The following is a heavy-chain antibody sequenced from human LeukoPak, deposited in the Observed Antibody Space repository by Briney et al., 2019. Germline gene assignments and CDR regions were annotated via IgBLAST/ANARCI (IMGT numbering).Heavy chain of an antibody. CDR1: GGSISSGGYY. D-gene: IGHD1-14*01. J-gene: IGHJ3*02. CDR2: IYHSGST. CDR3: ARDDESDDHADFDI. Sequence: PSQTLSLTCTVSGGSISSGGYYWSWIRQPPGKGLEWIGHIYHSGSTYYNPSLKSRVTISVDRSKNQLSLKLRSVTAADTAVYYCARDDESDDHADFDIWGQGTMVTVSS. V-gene: IGHV4-30-2*01.